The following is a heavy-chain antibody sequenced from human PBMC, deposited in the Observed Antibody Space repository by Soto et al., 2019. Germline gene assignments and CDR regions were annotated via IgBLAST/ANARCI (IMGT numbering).Heavy chain of an antibody. CDR3: AKSKGEIEILMTTVTTFWGPFHI. D-gene: IGHD4-17*01. J-gene: IGHJ3*02. CDR2: ISWNSGSR. Sequence: EVQLVESGGGLVQHGRSLRLSCAASGFTFDDYAMHWVRQVPGKGPEWVSGISWNSGSRGYAESVRGRFTISRDNAKHSLYLQMNSLRAEDTALYYCAKSKGEIEILMTTVTTFWGPFHIGCQGTRVTGSS. CDR1: GFTFDDYA. V-gene: IGHV3-9*01.